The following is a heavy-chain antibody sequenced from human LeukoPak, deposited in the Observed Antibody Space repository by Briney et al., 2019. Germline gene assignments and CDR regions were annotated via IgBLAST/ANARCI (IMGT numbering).Heavy chain of an antibody. V-gene: IGHV3-30*18. CDR1: GFTFSSYG. Sequence: GGSLRLSCAASGFTFSSYGMHWVRQAPGKGLEWVAVISYDGSNKYYADSVKGRFTISRDNSKKTLYLQMNSLRAEDTAVYYCAKDVGRSSSWLDYWGQGTLVTVS. J-gene: IGHJ4*02. D-gene: IGHD6-13*01. CDR3: AKDVGRSSSWLDY. CDR2: ISYDGSNK.